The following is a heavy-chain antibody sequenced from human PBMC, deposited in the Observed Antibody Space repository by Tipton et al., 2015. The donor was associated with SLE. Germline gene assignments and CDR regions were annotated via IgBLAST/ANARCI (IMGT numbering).Heavy chain of an antibody. CDR1: GFTFSSYA. D-gene: IGHD6-19*01. V-gene: IGHV3-30-3*01. Sequence: SLRLSCAASGFTFSSYAMHWVRQAPGKGLEWVAVMSYDGSNKYYADSVKGRFTISRDNSKNTLYLQMNSLRAEDTAIYYCAKGAVAGKGYYFDYWGQGTLVTVSS. J-gene: IGHJ4*02. CDR2: MSYDGSNK. CDR3: AKGAVAGKGYYFDY.